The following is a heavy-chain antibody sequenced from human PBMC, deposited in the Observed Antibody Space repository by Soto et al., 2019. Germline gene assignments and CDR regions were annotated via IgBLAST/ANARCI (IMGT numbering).Heavy chain of an antibody. D-gene: IGHD2-15*01. Sequence: EVQLVESGGGLVQPGRSLRLSCAASGFIFDDYAMHWVRQAPGKGLEWVSGIRWSSGNIGYADSVKGRFTISRHNAKKSLNLQMNSLRAEDTALYYCAKDRSGYCSSGSCYLGGAFDIWGQGTMVTVSS. CDR1: GFIFDDYA. J-gene: IGHJ3*02. CDR3: AKDRSGYCSSGSCYLGGAFDI. CDR2: IRWSSGNI. V-gene: IGHV3-9*01.